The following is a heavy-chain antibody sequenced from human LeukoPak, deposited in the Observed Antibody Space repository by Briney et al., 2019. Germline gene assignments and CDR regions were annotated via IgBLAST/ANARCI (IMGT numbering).Heavy chain of an antibody. CDR2: IYYSGST. CDR1: GGSISSGDYY. Sequence: PSETLSLTCTVSGGSISSGDYYWSRLRQPPGKGLEWIGYIYYSGSTYYNPSLKSRVTISVDTSKNQFSLKLSSVTAADTAVYYCARDKDRLSLDYWGQGTLVTVSS. V-gene: IGHV4-30-4*01. CDR3: ARDKDRLSLDY. D-gene: IGHD2-8*01. J-gene: IGHJ4*02.